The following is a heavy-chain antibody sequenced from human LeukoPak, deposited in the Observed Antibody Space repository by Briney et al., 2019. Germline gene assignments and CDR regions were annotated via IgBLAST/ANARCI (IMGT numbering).Heavy chain of an antibody. CDR1: GYTFTGYY. Sequence: ASVKVSCKASGYTFTGYYMHWVRQAPGQGLEWMGIINPSGGSTSYAQKFQGRVTMTRDMSTSTVYMELSSLRSEDTAVYYCARENSDTAMVMSDPAWNDAFDIWGQGTMVTVSS. J-gene: IGHJ3*02. D-gene: IGHD5-18*01. CDR2: INPSGGST. CDR3: ARENSDTAMVMSDPAWNDAFDI. V-gene: IGHV1-46*01.